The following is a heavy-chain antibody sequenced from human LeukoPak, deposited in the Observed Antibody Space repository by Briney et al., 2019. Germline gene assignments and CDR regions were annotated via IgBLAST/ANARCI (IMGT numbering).Heavy chain of an antibody. Sequence: VASMKVSCKASGYTFTSYAMNWVRQAPGQGLEWMGWINTNTGNPTYAQGFTGRFVFSLDTSVSTAYLQISSLKAEDTAVYYCARDLPQGSSWPYGDYWGQGTLVTVSS. D-gene: IGHD6-13*01. CDR2: INTNTGNP. V-gene: IGHV7-4-1*02. J-gene: IGHJ4*02. CDR3: ARDLPQGSSWPYGDY. CDR1: GYTFTSYA.